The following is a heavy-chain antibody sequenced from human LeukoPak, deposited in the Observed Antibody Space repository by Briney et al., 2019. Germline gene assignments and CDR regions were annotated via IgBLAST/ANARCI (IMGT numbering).Heavy chain of an antibody. D-gene: IGHD6-13*01. J-gene: IGHJ4*02. CDR2: IDGSGGST. CDR1: GFTFSSYA. V-gene: IGHV3-23*01. CDR3: ARKLDPDC. Sequence: GGSLRLSCAASGFTFSSYAMSWVRQAPGKGLEWVSAIDGSGGSTFYPDSVKGRFTISRDNSKNALYLEMNSLRAEDSAVYYCARKLDPDCCGQGTLVTVSS.